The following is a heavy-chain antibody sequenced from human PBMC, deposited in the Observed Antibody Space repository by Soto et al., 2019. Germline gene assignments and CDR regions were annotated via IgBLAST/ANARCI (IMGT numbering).Heavy chain of an antibody. CDR3: ARGALTTLAYYYGMDV. Sequence: ASVKVSCKASGGTFSSYTMSWVRQAPGQGLEWMGGIIPIFGTTTYAHKFQGRVTITADESTSTVYMELSSLRGEDTAVYYCARGALTTLAYYYGMDVWGQGTTVTVSS. D-gene: IGHD4-4*01. CDR1: GGTFSSYT. V-gene: IGHV1-69*13. J-gene: IGHJ6*02. CDR2: IIPIFGTT.